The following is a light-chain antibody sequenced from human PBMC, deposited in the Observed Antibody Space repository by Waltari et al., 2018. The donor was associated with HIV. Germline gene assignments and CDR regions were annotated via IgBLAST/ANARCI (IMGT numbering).Light chain of an antibody. Sequence: SYELTQPPSVSVSPGQTARITCSGDALPKKFAHWYQQRSGQAPVLVIYEDTKRPSGIPERISGSSAGTTATLTISGAQMEDEAVYYCYSTDATGNHRVFGGGTRLTVL. CDR3: YSTDATGNHRV. J-gene: IGLJ3*02. CDR2: EDT. CDR1: ALPKKF. V-gene: IGLV3-10*01.